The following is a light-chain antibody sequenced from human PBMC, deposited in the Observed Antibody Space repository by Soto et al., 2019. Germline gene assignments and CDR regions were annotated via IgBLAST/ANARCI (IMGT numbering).Light chain of an antibody. CDR2: EVS. V-gene: IGLV2-23*02. Sequence: QSALTQPASVSGSPGQSITFSCTGTSSDVGSSNLVSWYQQHPGKAPKLLIYEVSKRPSGVSNRFSGSKSGNTASRTISGLQAEDEADYYCCSYAGSSTHVFGTGTKLTVL. J-gene: IGLJ1*01. CDR1: SSDVGSSNL. CDR3: CSYAGSSTHV.